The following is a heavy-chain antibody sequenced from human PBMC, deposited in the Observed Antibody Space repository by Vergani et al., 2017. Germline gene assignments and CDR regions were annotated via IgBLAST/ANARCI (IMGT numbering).Heavy chain of an antibody. CDR2: MSWDVDGV. Sequence: EVQVVESGGGLVQPGGSLRLSCSVLGLKDHRHAIHWVRQVPGRGLEWVSGMSWDVDGVGYADSVKGRFTISKDRASNSAFLQMNSLRPEDTAIYYCAKQYFVSGNYLFDYWGQGTLVTVSS. CDR3: AKQYFVSGNYLFDY. J-gene: IGHJ4*02. CDR1: GLKDHRHA. D-gene: IGHD3-10*01. V-gene: IGHV3-9*01.